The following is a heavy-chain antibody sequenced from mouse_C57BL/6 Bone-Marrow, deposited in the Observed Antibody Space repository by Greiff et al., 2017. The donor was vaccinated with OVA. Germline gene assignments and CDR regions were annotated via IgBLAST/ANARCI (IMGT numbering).Heavy chain of an antibody. J-gene: IGHJ1*03. Sequence: VQLQQSGAELVKPGASVKLSCKASGYTFTSYWMHWVKQRPGQGLEWIGMIHPNSGSTNYNEKFKSKATLTVDKSSSTAYMQLSSLTSEDSAVYYCARDYSNSYWYFDVWGTGTTVTVSS. CDR3: ARDYSNSYWYFDV. CDR1: GYTFTSYW. CDR2: IHPNSGST. D-gene: IGHD2-5*01. V-gene: IGHV1-64*01.